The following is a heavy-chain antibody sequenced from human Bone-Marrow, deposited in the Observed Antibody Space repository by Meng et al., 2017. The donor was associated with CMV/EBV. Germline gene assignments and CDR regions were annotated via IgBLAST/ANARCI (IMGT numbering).Heavy chain of an antibody. J-gene: IGHJ4*02. CDR1: GFTFSNAW. Sequence: GESLKISCAATGFTFSNAWMSWVRQAPGKGLEWVGRIKSKTDGGTTDYAAPVKGRFTISRDDSKNTLYLQMNSLKTEDTAVYYCASDPLSSIAPRGEYWGQGTLVTVSS. CDR3: ASDPLSSIAPRGEY. V-gene: IGHV3-15*01. CDR2: IKSKTDGGTT. D-gene: IGHD6-6*01.